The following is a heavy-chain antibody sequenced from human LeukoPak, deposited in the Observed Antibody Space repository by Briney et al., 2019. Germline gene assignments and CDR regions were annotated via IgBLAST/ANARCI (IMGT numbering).Heavy chain of an antibody. Sequence: SETLSLTCAVYGGSFSGYYWSWIRQPPGKGLEWIGEINHSGSTNYNPSPKSRVTISVDTSKNQFSLKLSSVTAADTAVYYCARGREYYGSGSYRYFDYWGQGTLVTVSS. CDR3: ARGREYYGSGSYRYFDY. CDR1: GGSFSGYY. CDR2: INHSGST. D-gene: IGHD3-10*01. J-gene: IGHJ4*02. V-gene: IGHV4-34*01.